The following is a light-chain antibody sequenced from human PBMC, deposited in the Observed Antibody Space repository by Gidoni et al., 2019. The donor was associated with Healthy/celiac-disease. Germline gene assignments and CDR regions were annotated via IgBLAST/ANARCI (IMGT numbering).Light chain of an antibody. CDR3: MQALQTPA. V-gene: IGKV2-28*01. CDR1: QSLLHSNGYNY. Sequence: DIVMTQSPLSLPVPPGEPASISCRSSQSLLHSNGYNYLDWYLQKPGQSPQLLIYLGSNRAAGVPDRCSGSGSGTDFTIKISREEAEDVGVYYCMQALQTPAFGQGTKLEIK. J-gene: IGKJ2*01. CDR2: LGS.